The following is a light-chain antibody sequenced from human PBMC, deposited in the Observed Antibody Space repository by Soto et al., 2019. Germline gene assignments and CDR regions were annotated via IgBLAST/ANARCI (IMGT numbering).Light chain of an antibody. CDR1: LSVSSN. CDR2: GAS. CDR3: QHYNNWPFT. V-gene: IGKV3-15*01. J-gene: IGKJ2*01. Sequence: EIVMTQSPATLPVSPGERATLSCSASLSVSSNLAWYQQKPGQAPTLLIYGASARATGLPARFSGSGSGTEFTLTISSLQSEDFAVYYCQHYNNWPFTFGQGTKLEI.